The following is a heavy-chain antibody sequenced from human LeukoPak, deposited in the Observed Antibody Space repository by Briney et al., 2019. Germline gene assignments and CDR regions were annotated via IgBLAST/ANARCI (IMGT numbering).Heavy chain of an antibody. D-gene: IGHD3-3*01. Sequence: GRSLRLSCAPSGFTFSTYGMHWARHAPGKGLEWVAVMSYDGSNKYYADSVKGRFTISRDNSKNTLYLQMNSLRAEATALYYCAKDGFGITIFGFFDYWGQGTLVTVSS. V-gene: IGHV3-30*18. CDR2: MSYDGSNK. J-gene: IGHJ4*02. CDR3: AKDGFGITIFGFFDY. CDR1: GFTFSTYG.